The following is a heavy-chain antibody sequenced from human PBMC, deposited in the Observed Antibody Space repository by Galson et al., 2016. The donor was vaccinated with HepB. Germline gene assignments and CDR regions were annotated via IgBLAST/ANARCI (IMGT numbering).Heavy chain of an antibody. D-gene: IGHD6-19*01. CDR3: ARHLDSSGWPRSDY. V-gene: IGHV5-51*01. Sequence: QSGAEVKKPGESLKISCKGSGYPFTAYYIGWVRQMPGKGLEWMGIIYPGDSDTRYSPSFQGQVTISADKSISTAYLQWNSLKASDTAMYYCARHLDSSGWPRSDYWGQGTLVTVSS. J-gene: IGHJ4*02. CDR1: GYPFTAYY. CDR2: IYPGDSDT.